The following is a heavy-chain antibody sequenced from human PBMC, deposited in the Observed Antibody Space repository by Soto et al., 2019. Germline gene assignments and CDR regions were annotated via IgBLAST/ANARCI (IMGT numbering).Heavy chain of an antibody. J-gene: IGHJ5*02. CDR1: GGTFSSYA. CDR3: AAWPRVVLAATEGWLFYP. Sequence: SVKVSCKASGGTFSSYAISWVRQAPGQGLEWMGGIIPIFGTANYAQKFQGRVTITADESTSTAYMELSSLRSEDTAVYYCAAWPRVVLAATEGWLFYPRAQRTLVPVSA. CDR2: IIPIFGTA. V-gene: IGHV1-69*13. D-gene: IGHD2-15*01.